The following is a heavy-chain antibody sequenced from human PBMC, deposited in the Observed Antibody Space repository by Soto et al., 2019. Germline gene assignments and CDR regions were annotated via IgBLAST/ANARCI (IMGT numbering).Heavy chain of an antibody. V-gene: IGHV3-30*03. CDR1: GFTFSSYG. Sequence: GGSLRLSCAASGFTFSSYGMHWVRQAPGKGPEWVAVISYDGSNKYYADSVKGRFTISRDNSKKTLYLQMNSLRAEDTAVYYCARVFDTYYFDSWGQGNMVTVSS. CDR2: ISYDGSNK. CDR3: ARVFDTYYFDS. D-gene: IGHD3-9*01. J-gene: IGHJ4*02.